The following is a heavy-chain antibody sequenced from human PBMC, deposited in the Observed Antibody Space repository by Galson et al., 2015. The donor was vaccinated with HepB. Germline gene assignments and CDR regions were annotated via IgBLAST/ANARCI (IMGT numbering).Heavy chain of an antibody. Sequence: SLRLSCAASGFTVSISYIYWVRQAPGKGLEWVSVIYSSGDTYYADSVKGRFTISRDTSKNTVYLQMNSLRAEDTAVYYCAKSPDYSSSSAEYWGQGTLVIVSS. V-gene: IGHV3-53*01. J-gene: IGHJ4*02. CDR3: AKSPDYSSSSAEY. CDR2: IYSSGDT. CDR1: GFTVSISY. D-gene: IGHD6-6*01.